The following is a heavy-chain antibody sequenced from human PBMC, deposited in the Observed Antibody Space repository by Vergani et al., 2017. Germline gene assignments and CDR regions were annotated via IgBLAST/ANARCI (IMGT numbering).Heavy chain of an antibody. CDR3: ARDREQQLARDDAFDI. Sequence: QVQLQESGPGLVKPSETLSLTCTVSGGSISSYYWSWIRQPAGKGLEWIGRIYTSGSTNYNPSLKSRVTMSVDTSKNQFSLKLSSVTAADTAVYYCARDREQQLARDDAFDIWGQGTMVTVSS. D-gene: IGHD6-13*01. V-gene: IGHV4-4*07. CDR1: GGSISSYY. CDR2: IYTSGST. J-gene: IGHJ3*02.